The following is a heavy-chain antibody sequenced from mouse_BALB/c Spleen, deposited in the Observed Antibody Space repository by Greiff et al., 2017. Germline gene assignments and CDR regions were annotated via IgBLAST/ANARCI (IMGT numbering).Heavy chain of an antibody. J-gene: IGHJ4*01. D-gene: IGHD2-10*01. CDR1: GFTFSDYY. CDR2: ISDGGSYT. V-gene: IGHV5-4*02. Sequence: EVKLQESGGGLVKPGGSLKLSCAASGFTFSDYYMYWVRQTPEKRLEWVATISDGGSYTYYPDSVKGRFTISRDNAKNNLYLQMSSLKSEDTAMYYCARAYYGNYGDAMDYWGQGTSVTVSS. CDR3: ARAYYGNYGDAMDY.